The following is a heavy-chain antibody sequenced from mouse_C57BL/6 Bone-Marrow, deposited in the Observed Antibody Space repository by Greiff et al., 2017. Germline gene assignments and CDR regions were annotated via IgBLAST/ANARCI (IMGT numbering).Heavy chain of an antibody. Sequence: EVQLQQSGPELVKPGASVKICCKASGYTFTDYYMNWVKQSHGKSLEWIGDINPNNGGTSYNQKLKGKATLTVDKSSSTAYMELRSLTSEDSAVYYCARDYYGSSWYFDYWGQGTILTVSS. J-gene: IGHJ2*01. D-gene: IGHD1-1*01. V-gene: IGHV1-26*01. CDR2: INPNNGGT. CDR1: GYTFTDYY. CDR3: ARDYYGSSWYFDY.